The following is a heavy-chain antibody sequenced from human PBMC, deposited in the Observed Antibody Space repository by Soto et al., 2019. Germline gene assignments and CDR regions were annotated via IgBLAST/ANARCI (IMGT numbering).Heavy chain of an antibody. V-gene: IGHV3-23*01. CDR1: GFTFSSYG. CDR2: ISGSGGST. J-gene: IGHJ5*02. D-gene: IGHD6-13*01. Sequence: GGSLRLSCAASGFTFSSYGMSWVRQAPGKGLEWVSAISGSGGSTYYADSVKGRFTISRDNSKNTLYLQMNSLSAEDTAVYACAYDARLDSSSCEDNWFDPWGQGTLVTVSS. CDR3: AYDARLDSSSCEDNWFDP.